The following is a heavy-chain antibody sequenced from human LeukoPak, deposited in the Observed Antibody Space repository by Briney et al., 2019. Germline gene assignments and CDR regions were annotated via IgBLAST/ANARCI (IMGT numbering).Heavy chain of an antibody. CDR3: GRDRGSGWNKAIDY. CDR2: IIPSIGSS. CDR1: GGGLRNYA. J-gene: IGHJ4*02. D-gene: IGHD6-19*01. V-gene: IGHV1-69*04. Sequence: SVKVSCKASGGGLRNYAITWVRQAPGQGLEWMGRIIPSIGSSNYVPKFQGRFTITADKSTSTVFIELSNLRSEDTAVYFCGRDRGSGWNKAIDYWGQGTLVTVSS.